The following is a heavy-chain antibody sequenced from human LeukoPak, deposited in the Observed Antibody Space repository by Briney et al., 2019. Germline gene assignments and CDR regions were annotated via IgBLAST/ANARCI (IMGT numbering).Heavy chain of an antibody. CDR1: GGSFSDYY. CDR3: ARGRFSVYYFDY. D-gene: IGHD3-3*02. J-gene: IGHJ4*02. Sequence: SETLSLTCGASGGSFSDYYWSWIRQPPGKGLEWIEEIIHSGATSSNPSLKSRVTISMDPSKNQFSLKLSSVTAADTAVYYCARGRFSVYYFDYWGQGSLVTVSS. CDR2: IIHSGAT. V-gene: IGHV4-34*01.